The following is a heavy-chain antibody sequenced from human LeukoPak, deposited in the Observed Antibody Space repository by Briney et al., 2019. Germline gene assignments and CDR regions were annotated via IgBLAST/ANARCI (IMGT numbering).Heavy chain of an antibody. V-gene: IGHV3-33*08. Sequence: GGSLRLSCVASGFTFSSYWMHWVRQAPGKGLEWVAVIWYDGSNKYYADSVKGRFTISRDNSKNTLYLQMNSLRAEDTAVYYCARDKYDSSGYYYVGFDYWGQGTLVTVSS. CDR2: IWYDGSNK. D-gene: IGHD3-22*01. CDR1: GFTFSSYW. J-gene: IGHJ4*02. CDR3: ARDKYDSSGYYYVGFDY.